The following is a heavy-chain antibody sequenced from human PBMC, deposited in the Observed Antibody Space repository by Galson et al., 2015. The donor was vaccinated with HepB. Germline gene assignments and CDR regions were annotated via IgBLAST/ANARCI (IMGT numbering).Heavy chain of an antibody. CDR2: ISSSSSYI. Sequence: SLRLSCAASGFTFSSYSMNWVRQAPGKGLEWVSSISSSSSYIYYADSVKGRFTISRDNAKNSLYLQMNSMRAEDTAVYYCARGLLWFAEFSVGLFDYWGQRTLLTVSS. CDR3: ARGLLWFAEFSVGLFDY. V-gene: IGHV3-21*01. J-gene: IGHJ4*02. D-gene: IGHD3-10*01. CDR1: GFTFSSYS.